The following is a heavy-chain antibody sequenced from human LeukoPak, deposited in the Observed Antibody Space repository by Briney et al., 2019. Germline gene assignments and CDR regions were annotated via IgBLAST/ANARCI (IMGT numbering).Heavy chain of an antibody. V-gene: IGHV3-30*01. CDR2: ISYDGTNK. Sequence: GASLRLSCAASGFTFSNYAMHWVRQAPGKGLEWVALISYDGTNKYYADSVKGRLTISRDNSKSTLYVQMNSLRAEDTAVYYCARDYSSGSYPRIYFDYWGQGTLVTVSS. D-gene: IGHD3-10*01. CDR1: GFTFSNYA. CDR3: ARDYSSGSYPRIYFDY. J-gene: IGHJ4*02.